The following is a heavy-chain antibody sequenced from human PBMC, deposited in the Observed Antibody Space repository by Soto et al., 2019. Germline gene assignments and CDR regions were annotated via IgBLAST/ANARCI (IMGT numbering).Heavy chain of an antibody. CDR3: ACDERGVVVWATKFCDF. CDR1: GYTFTSYG. Sequence: GASVKVSCKASGYTFTSYGISWVRQAPGQGLEWMGWISAYNGNTNYAQKLQGRVTMTTDTSTSTAYMELRSLRSDDTAVYYCACDERGVVVWATKFCDFWGPGALVTVSS. V-gene: IGHV1-18*01. CDR2: ISAYNGNT. J-gene: IGHJ4*02. D-gene: IGHD1-26*01.